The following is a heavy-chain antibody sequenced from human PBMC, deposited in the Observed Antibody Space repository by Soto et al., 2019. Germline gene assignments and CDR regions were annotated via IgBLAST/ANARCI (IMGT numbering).Heavy chain of an antibody. Sequence: SETLSLTCSISGASIGSTYWSWIRQSPGKGLEWIGYIFNSGNTNYNPSLKSRVTISVDTSKNELSLKLNSVTAADTAVYYCARERLAVAGEGGWFDPWGQETLVTVSS. CDR2: IFNSGNT. V-gene: IGHV4-59*01. CDR1: GASIGSTY. CDR3: ARERLAVAGEGGWFDP. D-gene: IGHD6-19*01. J-gene: IGHJ5*02.